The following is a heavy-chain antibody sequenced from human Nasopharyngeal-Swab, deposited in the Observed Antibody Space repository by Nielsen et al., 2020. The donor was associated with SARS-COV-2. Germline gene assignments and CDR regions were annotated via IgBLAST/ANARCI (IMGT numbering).Heavy chain of an antibody. D-gene: IGHD6-13*01. CDR2: ITPSGGAT. V-gene: IGHV1-46*01. CDR1: GFTFSHYF. J-gene: IGHJ5*02. Sequence: ASVKVSCKASGFTFSHYFMHWVRQAPGHGLEWMGVITPSGGATNYARKFRGRVTMTRDPSTSTVYLDLSSLKSEDTAVYFCASEPGGMAAPGKHFDPWGQGTLVTVSS. CDR3: ASEPGGMAAPGKHFDP.